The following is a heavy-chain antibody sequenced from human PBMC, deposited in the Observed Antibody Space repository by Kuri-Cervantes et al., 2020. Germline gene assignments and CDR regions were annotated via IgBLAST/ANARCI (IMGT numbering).Heavy chain of an antibody. CDR3: ARDWGDYGGKGAYYYYGMDV. V-gene: IGHV3-30*03. D-gene: IGHD4-23*01. Sequence: GGSLRLSCAASGFTFSSYGMHWVRQAPGKGLEWVAVISYDGSNKYYADSVKGRFTISRDNSKNTLYLQMNGLRDEDTAVYYCARDWGDYGGKGAYYYYGMDVWGQGTTVTVSS. CDR1: GFTFSSYG. CDR2: ISYDGSNK. J-gene: IGHJ6*02.